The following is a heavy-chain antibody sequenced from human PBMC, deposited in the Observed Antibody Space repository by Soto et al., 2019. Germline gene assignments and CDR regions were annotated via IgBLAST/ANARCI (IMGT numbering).Heavy chain of an antibody. Sequence: QVQLQESGPGLVMPSQTLSLSCTVSGGSISSGGYYWSWIRQHPGKGLEWIGYIYYSGSTYYNPSLKSRVTISVDTSKNQFSLNLRSVTAADTAVYYCARGRYSSSSSWFDPWGQGTLVTVSS. CDR3: ARGRYSSSSSWFDP. CDR2: IYYSGST. V-gene: IGHV4-31*03. CDR1: GGSISSGGYY. J-gene: IGHJ5*02. D-gene: IGHD6-6*01.